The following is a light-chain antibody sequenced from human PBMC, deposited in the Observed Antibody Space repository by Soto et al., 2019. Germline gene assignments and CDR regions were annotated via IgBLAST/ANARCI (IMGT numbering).Light chain of an antibody. CDR1: QGISNY. Sequence: DIQMTQSPSSLSASVGDRVTITCRASQGISNYLAWHQQKPGKVPRLLIYAASTLQSGVPSRFSGSGSGTDFTLTISSLQPDDVATYDCQKYNSAPWTFGQGTKVEIK. V-gene: IGKV1-27*01. CDR3: QKYNSAPWT. CDR2: AAS. J-gene: IGKJ1*01.